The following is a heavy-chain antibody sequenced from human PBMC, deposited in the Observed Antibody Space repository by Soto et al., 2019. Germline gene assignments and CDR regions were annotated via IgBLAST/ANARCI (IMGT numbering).Heavy chain of an antibody. V-gene: IGHV1-8*01. CDR1: GYIFTSYD. J-gene: IGHJ6*02. CDR2: MNPNTGNT. CDR3: ARGRIVGRTPEV. D-gene: IGHD1-26*01. Sequence: QVQLLQSGAAVKKPGASVKVSCKASGYIFTSYDINWVRQATGQGLEWMGWMNPNTGNTGYAQKVQGRVTMAGNISITRAYVVLYSLRTQDTAVYYCARGRIVGRTPEVWGQGTTVTVSS.